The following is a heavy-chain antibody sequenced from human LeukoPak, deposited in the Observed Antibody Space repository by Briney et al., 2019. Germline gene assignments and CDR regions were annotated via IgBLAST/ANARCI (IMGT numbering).Heavy chain of an antibody. J-gene: IGHJ6*02. Sequence: ASVKVSCKASGGTFSSYAISWVRQAPGQGLEWMGRIIPIFGIANYAQKFQGRVTITADKSTSTAYMELSSLRSEDTAVYYCASIIRASQYYDFWSGRYGMDVWGQGTTVTVSS. CDR3: ASIIRASQYYDFWSGRYGMDV. D-gene: IGHD3-3*01. CDR1: GGTFSSYA. CDR2: IIPIFGIA. V-gene: IGHV1-69*04.